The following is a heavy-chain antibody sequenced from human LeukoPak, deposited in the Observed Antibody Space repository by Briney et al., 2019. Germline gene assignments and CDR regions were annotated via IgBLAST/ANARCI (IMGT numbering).Heavy chain of an antibody. CDR2: INPNSGGT. D-gene: IGHD5-12*01. J-gene: IGHJ4*02. V-gene: IGHV1-2*02. CDR3: ARDTRGYSGYGSDY. Sequence: GASVKVSCKASGYTFTGCYMHWVRQAPGQGLEWMGWINPNSGGTNYAQKFQGRVTMTRDTSISTAYMELSRLRSDDTAVYYCARDTRGYSGYGSDYWGQGTLVTVSS. CDR1: GYTFTGCY.